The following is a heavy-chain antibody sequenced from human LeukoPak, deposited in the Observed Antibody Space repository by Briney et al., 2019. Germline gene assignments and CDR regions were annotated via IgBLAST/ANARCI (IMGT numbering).Heavy chain of an antibody. CDR3: ARGGSTSPDY. CDR2: IYHSGST. J-gene: IGHJ4*02. V-gene: IGHV4-38-2*01. D-gene: IGHD2-2*01. CDR1: GYSIGSGYY. Sequence: SETLSLTCAVSGYSIGSGYYRGWIRQPPGKGLEWIGSIYHSGSTYYNPSLKSRVTISVDTSKNQFSLKLSSVTAADTAVYYCARGGSTSPDYWGQGTLVTVSS.